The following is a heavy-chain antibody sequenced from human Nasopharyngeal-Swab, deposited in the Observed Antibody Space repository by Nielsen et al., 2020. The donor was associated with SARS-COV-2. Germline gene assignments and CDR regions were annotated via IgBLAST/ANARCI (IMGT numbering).Heavy chain of an antibody. CDR3: ARGATGTTPPFDY. Sequence: GESLKISCAASGFTFSSAMSWVRQAPGKGLECVSGIGGSGVKTYYADSVKGRFTISRDNAKNSLYLQMNSLRAEDTAVYFCARGATGTTPPFDYWGQGTLVTVSS. D-gene: IGHD1-1*01. J-gene: IGHJ4*02. CDR1: GFTFSSA. CDR2: IGGSGVKT. V-gene: IGHV3-23*01.